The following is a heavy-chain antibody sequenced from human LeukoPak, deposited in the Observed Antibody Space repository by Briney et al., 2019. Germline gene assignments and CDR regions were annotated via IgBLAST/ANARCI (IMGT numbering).Heavy chain of an antibody. CDR3: ARGDSGSYYFDY. J-gene: IGHJ4*02. CDR2: ISSSGSTI. CDR1: GFTFSSYE. D-gene: IGHD1-26*01. Sequence: GGALRLSCAASGFTFSSYEMNWVRQAPGKGLEWVSYISSSGSTIYYADSVKGRFTISRDNAKNSLYLQMNSLRAEDTAVYYCARGDSGSYYFDYWGQGTLVTVSS. V-gene: IGHV3-48*03.